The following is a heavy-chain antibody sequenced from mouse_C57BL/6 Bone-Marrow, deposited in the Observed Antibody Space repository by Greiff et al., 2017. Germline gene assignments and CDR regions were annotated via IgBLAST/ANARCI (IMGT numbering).Heavy chain of an antibody. D-gene: IGHD2-4*01. CDR1: GYTFTSYW. CDR2: IHPNSGST. V-gene: IGHV1-64*01. Sequence: VQLQQPGAELVKPGASVKLSCKASGYTFTSYWMHWVKQRPGQGLEWIGMIHPNSGSTNYNEKFKSKATLTVDKSSSTAYMQLSSLTSEDSAVYDGARLDYRYYAMDYWGQGTSVTVSS. J-gene: IGHJ4*01. CDR3: ARLDYRYYAMDY.